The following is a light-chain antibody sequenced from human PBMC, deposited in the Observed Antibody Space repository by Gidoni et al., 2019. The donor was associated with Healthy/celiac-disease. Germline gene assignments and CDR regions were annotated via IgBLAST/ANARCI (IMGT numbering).Light chain of an antibody. J-gene: IGKJ3*01. CDR3: QKYNSALFT. CDR2: DAS. Sequence: DIQMPQSPSSLSASVGDRVTITCRASQGISNYLAWYQKKPGKVPKLLIYDASTLQSGVPSRFSGSGSGTDFTLTISSMQPEDVATYYCQKYNSALFTFGPGTKVVIK. V-gene: IGKV1-27*01. CDR1: QGISNY.